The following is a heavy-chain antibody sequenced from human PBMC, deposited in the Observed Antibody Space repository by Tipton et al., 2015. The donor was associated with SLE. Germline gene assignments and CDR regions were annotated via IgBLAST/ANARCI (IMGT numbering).Heavy chain of an antibody. CDR1: VGPLTSGRYY. V-gene: IGHV4-61*09. D-gene: IGHD4/OR15-4a*01. Sequence: LRLSCTVSVGPLTSGRYYWSWIRQPAGKGLEWIGHIYTTGSTNYSPSLKSRVTISFDTSEAQFSLKLASVTIADTAVYYCARVSSGTNYAIESWGQGTLVTVSS. J-gene: IGHJ4*02. CDR2: IYTTGST. CDR3: ARVSSGTNYAIES.